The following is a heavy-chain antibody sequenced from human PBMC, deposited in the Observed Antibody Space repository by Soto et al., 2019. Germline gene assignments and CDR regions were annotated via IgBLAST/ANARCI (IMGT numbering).Heavy chain of an antibody. CDR2: IWYDGSNK. J-gene: IGHJ4*02. V-gene: IGHV3-33*01. D-gene: IGHD3-3*01. CDR1: GFTFSSYG. Sequence: QVQLVESGGGVVQPGRSLRLSCAASGFTFSSYGMHWVRQAPGKGLEWAAVIWYDGSNKYYADSVKGRFTISRDNSKNTLYLQMNSLRAEDTAVYYCARGSRSGFDFDYWGQGTLVTVSS. CDR3: ARGSRSGFDFDY.